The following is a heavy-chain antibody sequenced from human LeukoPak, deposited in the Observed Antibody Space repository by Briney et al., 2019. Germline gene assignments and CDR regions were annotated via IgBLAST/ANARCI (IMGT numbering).Heavy chain of an antibody. D-gene: IGHD4/OR15-4a*01. Sequence: SVKVSCKASGGTFNSYAISWVRQAPGQGLEWMGGIIPMSDTANYPQKFRGRLTITADIPTSTVYMELSSLRAEDTAVYNCARRAGAYSHPYDYWGQGTLVTVSS. CDR1: GGTFNSYA. CDR2: IIPMSDTA. CDR3: ARRAGAYSHPYDY. V-gene: IGHV1-69*06. J-gene: IGHJ4*02.